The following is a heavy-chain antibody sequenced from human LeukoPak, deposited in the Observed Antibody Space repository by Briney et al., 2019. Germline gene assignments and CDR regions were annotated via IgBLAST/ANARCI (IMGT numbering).Heavy chain of an antibody. J-gene: IGHJ4*02. D-gene: IGHD6-6*01. CDR2: IYHSGST. CDR1: GYPISSGYY. CDR3: ARDWVESDSSSSFDY. Sequence: SETLSLTCAVSGYPISSGYYWGWIRQPPGKGLEWIGSIYHSGSTYYNPSLKSRVTISVDTSKNQFSLKLSSVTAADTAVYYCARDWVESDSSSSFDYWGQGTLVTVSS. V-gene: IGHV4-38-2*02.